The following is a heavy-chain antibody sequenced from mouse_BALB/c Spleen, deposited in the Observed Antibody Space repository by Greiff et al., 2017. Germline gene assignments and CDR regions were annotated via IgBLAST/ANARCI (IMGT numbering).Heavy chain of an antibody. CDR3: AKPDPNYWYFDV. Sequence: VKLVESGPSLVQPSQSLSITCTVSGFSLTSYGVHWVRQSPGKGLEWLGVIWRGGSTDYNAAFMSRLSITKDNSKSQVFFKMNSLQADDTAIYYCAKPDPNYWYFDVWGAGTTVTVSS. V-gene: IGHV2-5-1*01. CDR1: GFSLTSYG. J-gene: IGHJ1*01. CDR2: IWRGGST.